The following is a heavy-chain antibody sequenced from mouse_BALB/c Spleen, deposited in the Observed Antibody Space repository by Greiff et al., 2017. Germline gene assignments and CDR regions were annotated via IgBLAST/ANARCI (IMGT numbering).Heavy chain of an antibody. D-gene: IGHD1-2*01. CDR1: GFSLTSYG. CDR3: ARGVSLLRTDAMDY. V-gene: IGHV2-9*02. Sequence: VKLQQSGPGLVAPSQSLSITCTVSGFSLTSYGVHWVRQPPGKGLEWLGVIWAGGSTNYNSALMSRLSISKDNSKSQVFLKMNSLQTDDTAMYYCARGVSLLRTDAMDYWGQGTSVTVSS. J-gene: IGHJ4*01. CDR2: IWAGGST.